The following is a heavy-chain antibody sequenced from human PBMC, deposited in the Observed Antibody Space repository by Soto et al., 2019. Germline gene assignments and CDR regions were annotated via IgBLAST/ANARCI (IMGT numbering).Heavy chain of an antibody. J-gene: IGHJ4*02. CDR3: ARDGYYYDSSGYSFFDY. CDR2: ISAYNGNT. D-gene: IGHD3-22*01. Sequence: ASVKFSCKASGYTFTSYGISWVRQAPGQGLEWMGWISAYNGNTNYAQKLQGRVTMTTDTSTSTAYMELRSLRSDDTAVYYCARDGYYYDSSGYSFFDYWGQGTLVTVSS. CDR1: GYTFTSYG. V-gene: IGHV1-18*04.